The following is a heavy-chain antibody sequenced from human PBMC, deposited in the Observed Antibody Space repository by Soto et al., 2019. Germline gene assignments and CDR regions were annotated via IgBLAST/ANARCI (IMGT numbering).Heavy chain of an antibody. CDR1: GGSISSGDYY. Sequence: QVQLQESGPGLVKPSQTLSLTCTVSGGSISSGDYYWSWIRQHPGKGLEWTGYIYYSGSTYYNPSLKSRVPISVDTSKNQFSLKLSSVTAADTAVYYCARWWSGSRQGFDPWGQGTLVTVSS. J-gene: IGHJ5*02. V-gene: IGHV4-31*03. CDR2: IYYSGST. CDR3: ARWWSGSRQGFDP. D-gene: IGHD3-3*01.